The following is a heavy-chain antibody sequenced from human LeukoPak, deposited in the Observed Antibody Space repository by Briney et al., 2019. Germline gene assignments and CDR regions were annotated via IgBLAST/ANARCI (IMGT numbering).Heavy chain of an antibody. J-gene: IGHJ4*02. V-gene: IGHV3-48*03. CDR1: GFTFSSYE. CDR3: ARSYGGSGDF. Sequence: SGGSLRLSCAASGFTFSSYEMNWVRQAPGMGLEWISDITSSGNAQSYADSVKGRFTISRDNAKNSLYLQMNSLRAADTAVYYCARSYGGSGDFWGRGTLVTVSS. CDR2: ITSSGNAQ. D-gene: IGHD4-23*01.